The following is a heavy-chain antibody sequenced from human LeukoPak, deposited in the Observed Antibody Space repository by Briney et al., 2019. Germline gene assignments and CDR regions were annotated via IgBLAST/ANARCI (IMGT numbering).Heavy chain of an antibody. CDR3: ARGDYYYYYYMDV. J-gene: IGHJ6*03. CDR1: GGSISSGSHY. Sequence: PSETLSLTCTVSGGSISSGSHYWSWIRQPAGKGLEWIGRIYTSGSTNYNPSLKSRVTISVDPSKNQFSLKLSSVTAADTAVYYCARGDYYYYYYMDVWGKGTTVTVSS. V-gene: IGHV4-61*02. CDR2: IYTSGST.